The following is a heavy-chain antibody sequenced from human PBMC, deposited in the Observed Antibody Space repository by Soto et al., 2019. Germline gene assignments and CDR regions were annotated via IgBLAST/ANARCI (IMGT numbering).Heavy chain of an antibody. V-gene: IGHV3-30*18. J-gene: IGHJ6*02. D-gene: IGHD6-13*01. CDR1: GFTFKSYG. CDR2: ISYDGSKK. Sequence: QMQLVESGGGVVQPGKSLRLSCTTSGFTFKSYGIHWVRQAPGKGLEWVAVISYDGSKKYHAEFGKGRFNISRDNSKNTLYLQMNSLTTEDTAVYYCAKDLRAAADFYYHGLDVWGQGTAVTVSS. CDR3: AKDLRAAADFYYHGLDV.